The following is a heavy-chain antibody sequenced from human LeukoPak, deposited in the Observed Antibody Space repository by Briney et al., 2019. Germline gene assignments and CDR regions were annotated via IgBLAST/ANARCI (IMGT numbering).Heavy chain of an antibody. CDR3: ARESIRSGSLKWFDP. V-gene: IGHV3-23*01. Sequence: PGGSLRLSCAASGFTFTSHVMSWVRQTPGKELEWVSAIDGSGHTTYYADSVRGRFIISRDNSKKMLYLQMNSLRAEDTATYYCARESIRSGSLKWFDPWGRRTLVTVSS. D-gene: IGHD3-3*01. CDR2: IDGSGHTT. CDR1: GFTFTSHV. J-gene: IGHJ5*02.